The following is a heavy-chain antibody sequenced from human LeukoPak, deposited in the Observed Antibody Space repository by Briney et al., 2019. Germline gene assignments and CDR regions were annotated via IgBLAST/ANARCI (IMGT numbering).Heavy chain of an antibody. Sequence: GGSLRLSCAASGFSFSNYYMHWVRHPLGKGLEWVSRIKSDGTNTNYADSVKGRFTISRDNAKNTLYLQMNSLRAEDTATYYCVSRGIIGRTDYFDYWGQGTLVTVSS. D-gene: IGHD1-20*01. J-gene: IGHJ4*02. CDR1: GFSFSNYY. CDR2: IKSDGTNT. CDR3: VSRGIIGRTDYFDY. V-gene: IGHV3-74*01.